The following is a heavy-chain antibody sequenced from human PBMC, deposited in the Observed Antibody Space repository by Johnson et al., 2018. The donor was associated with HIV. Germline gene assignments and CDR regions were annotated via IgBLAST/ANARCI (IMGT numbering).Heavy chain of an antibody. D-gene: IGHD3-16*01. J-gene: IGHJ3*02. CDR1: GFRFSSYW. CDR2: IKQDGSEK. CDR3: ARSRHGGIQPSDAFDI. V-gene: IGHV3-7*04. Sequence: VQLVESGGGLVQPGGSLRLSCAASGFRFSSYWMSWVRQAPGKGLEWVANIKQDGSEKYYVDSVKGRFTISRYNVKNALYRQMDSLRPEDTAVYYCARSRHGGIQPSDAFDIWGQGTMVTVSS.